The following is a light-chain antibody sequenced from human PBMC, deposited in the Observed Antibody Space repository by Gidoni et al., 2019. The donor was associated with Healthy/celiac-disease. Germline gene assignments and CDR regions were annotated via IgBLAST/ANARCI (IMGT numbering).Light chain of an antibody. J-gene: IGLJ3*02. CDR3: AAWDDSLNGPV. V-gene: IGLV1-44*01. Sequence: QSVLTQPPSASGTPGQRVTISCSGSSSNIGSNTVNWYQQLPGTAPKLLIYSNNQRTSGVPYRFSGSKSCTSASLAISGLQSEDEADYYCAAWDDSLNGPVFGGGTKLTVL. CDR1: SSNIGSNT. CDR2: SNN.